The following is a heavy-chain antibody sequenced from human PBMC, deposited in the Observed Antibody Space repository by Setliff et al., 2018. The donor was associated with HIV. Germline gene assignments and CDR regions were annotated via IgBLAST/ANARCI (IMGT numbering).Heavy chain of an antibody. Sequence: ASVKVSCKASGYTFTGNYIHWVRQAPGQGLEWMGGIIPILDVTTSAQKFQGRLTITADKSTSTAYMELSSLRSEDTAVYYCARDQWGYSYGYYYYYYMDVWGKGTTVTVSS. CDR3: ARDQWGYSYGYYYYYYMDV. D-gene: IGHD5-18*01. V-gene: IGHV1-69*10. J-gene: IGHJ6*03. CDR2: IIPILDVT. CDR1: GYTFTGNY.